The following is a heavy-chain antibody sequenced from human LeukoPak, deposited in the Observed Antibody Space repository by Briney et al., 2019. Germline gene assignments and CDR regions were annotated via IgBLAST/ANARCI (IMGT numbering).Heavy chain of an antibody. V-gene: IGHV4-39*01. J-gene: IGHJ4*02. D-gene: IGHD1-26*01. CDR1: GGSISSSSYY. CDR3: ARFYRGGDY. CDR2: IYYSGST. Sequence: PSETLFLTCTVSGGSISSSSYYWGWIRPPPGKGLEWIGSIYYSGSTYYNPSLKSRVTISVDTSKNQFSLKLSSVTAADTAVYYCARFYRGGDYWGQGTLVTVSS.